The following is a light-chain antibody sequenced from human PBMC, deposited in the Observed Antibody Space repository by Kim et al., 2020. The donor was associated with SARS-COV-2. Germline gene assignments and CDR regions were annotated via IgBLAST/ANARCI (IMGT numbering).Light chain of an antibody. V-gene: IGKV1-12*01. CDR1: QGISSR. CDR3: QQANNFPLT. J-gene: IGKJ4*01. Sequence: DIQMTQSPSSLSASVGDRVTITCRASQGISSRLAWFQQKPGKAPKLLIYAASTLQSGVPSRCSGSGSGTDFTLTISSLQPEDCATYYCQQANNFPLTFGGGAKVDIK. CDR2: AAS.